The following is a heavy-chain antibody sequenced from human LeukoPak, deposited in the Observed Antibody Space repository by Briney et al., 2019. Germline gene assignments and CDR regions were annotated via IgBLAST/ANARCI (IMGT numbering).Heavy chain of an antibody. V-gene: IGHV3-23*01. D-gene: IGHD5-18*01. CDR1: GFTFSNYA. Sequence: GGSLRLSCAASGFTFSNYAPSWVRQAPGKGLEWVSDISGSGGSTYYADSVKGRFTISRDNSKNTMYLQMNSLRAEDTAVHYCAKRIQSAMAMGYWGQGTLVTVSS. J-gene: IGHJ4*02. CDR3: AKRIQSAMAMGY. CDR2: ISGSGGST.